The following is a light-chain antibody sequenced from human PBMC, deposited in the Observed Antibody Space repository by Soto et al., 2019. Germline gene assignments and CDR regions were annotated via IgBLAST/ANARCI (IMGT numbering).Light chain of an antibody. CDR3: QQYAGSPPWT. V-gene: IGKV3-20*01. J-gene: IGKJ1*01. Sequence: EIVLTQSPGTLSLSPGERATLSCRAIQSVSSSQLAWCQQKPGQAPRLLIFGASSRAAGIPDRFSGSGSGTDFTLTISRLEPEDFAVYYCQQYAGSPPWTFGQGTKVDIK. CDR1: QSVSSSQ. CDR2: GAS.